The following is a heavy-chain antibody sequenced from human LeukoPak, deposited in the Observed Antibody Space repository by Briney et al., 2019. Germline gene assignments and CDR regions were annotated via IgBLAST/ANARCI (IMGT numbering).Heavy chain of an antibody. CDR3: ARDADTSEFFSWLDL. Sequence: GGSLRLSCAASGFTFSTYGMHWVRQAPGKGLEWVAVIWYDGSDKKYADSVKGRFTISRDDSKNTLYLQMTTLRAEDTAVYYCARDADTSEFFSWLDLWGQGTLVTVSS. D-gene: IGHD3-22*01. CDR2: IWYDGSDK. V-gene: IGHV3-33*01. J-gene: IGHJ5*02. CDR1: GFTFSTYG.